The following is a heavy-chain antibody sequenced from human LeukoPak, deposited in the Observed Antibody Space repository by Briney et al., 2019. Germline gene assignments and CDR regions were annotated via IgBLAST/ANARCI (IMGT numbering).Heavy chain of an antibody. J-gene: IGHJ3*02. CDR2: ISSSGSTI. D-gene: IGHD2-2*01. Sequence: PGGSLRLSCAASGFTFSDYYMSWIRQAPGKGLEWVSYISSSGSTIYYADSVKGRFTISRDNAKNSLYLQMNSLRAEDTAVYYCARRVGYCSSTSCYPGGNAFDIWGQGTMVTVSS. CDR1: GFTFSDYY. CDR3: ARRVGYCSSTSCYPGGNAFDI. V-gene: IGHV3-11*04.